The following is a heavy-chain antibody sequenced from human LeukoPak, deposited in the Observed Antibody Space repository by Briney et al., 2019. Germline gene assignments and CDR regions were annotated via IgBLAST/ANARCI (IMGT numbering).Heavy chain of an antibody. D-gene: IGHD1-20*01. J-gene: IGHJ4*02. CDR2: MSGSGDAT. CDR1: GFAFSSYA. V-gene: IGHV3-23*01. Sequence: GGSLRLSCAASGFAFSSYAMSWVRQAPGKGLEWVSAMSGSGDATYYADSVKGRFTISRDNSKSTLYLQMNDVETEDTAIYYCSKGRSNFGYLSGDYWGQGTLVTVSS. CDR3: SKGRSNFGYLSGDY.